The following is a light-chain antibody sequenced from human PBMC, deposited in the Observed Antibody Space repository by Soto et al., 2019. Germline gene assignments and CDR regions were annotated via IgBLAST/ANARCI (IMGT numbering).Light chain of an antibody. Sequence: EVVLTQSPATLSLSPGERATLSCRASQSVSIYLAWYQQKPGQAPRLLIYDASNTATGIPTRFSGSGSGTSFTLTISSLEPEDFAVYYCQQRFSWPPLTFGGGTKVEIK. CDR3: QQRFSWPPLT. J-gene: IGKJ4*01. V-gene: IGKV3-11*01. CDR1: QSVSIY. CDR2: DAS.